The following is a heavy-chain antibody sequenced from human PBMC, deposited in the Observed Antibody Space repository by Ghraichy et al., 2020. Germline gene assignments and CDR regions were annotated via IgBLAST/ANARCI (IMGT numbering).Heavy chain of an antibody. V-gene: IGHV4-59*01. J-gene: IGHJ5*02. Sequence: SQTLSLTCTDSADSINSYYWTWIRQPPGKGLEWIGFIYYGGRTSYDPSLKSRVTISLDVSKNQISLKLSSVTAADTAVYYCARGRAGSYYTPASWGQGTLVTVSS. CDR3: ARGRAGSYYTPAS. CDR2: IYYGGRT. CDR1: ADSINSYY. D-gene: IGHD3-3*01.